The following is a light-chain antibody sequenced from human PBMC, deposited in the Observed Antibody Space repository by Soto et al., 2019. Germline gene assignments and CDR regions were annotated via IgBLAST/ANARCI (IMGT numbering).Light chain of an antibody. CDR2: DAS. CDR3: QQHNSSPWT. V-gene: IGKV1-5*01. Sequence: DIQMTQSPSTLSASVGERVTITCRASQSISDWLAWYQQKPGKAPKLLIYDASSLESGVPSRFSGSGSGTEFTLTISSLQPDAFATYYCQQHNSSPWTFGQGTTVEVK. J-gene: IGKJ1*01. CDR1: QSISDW.